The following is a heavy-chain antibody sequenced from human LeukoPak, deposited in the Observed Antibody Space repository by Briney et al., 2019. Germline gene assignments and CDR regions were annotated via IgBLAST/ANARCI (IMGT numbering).Heavy chain of an antibody. Sequence: PGGSLRLSCAASGFPFSDVWMSWVRQAPGKALEWVGRIKSKTDGGTADYAAPVKVRFTVSRDDSKNTLYLQMNSLKTEGTAVYYCTTDWYYYDSSGYYPILWGQGTLVTVSS. D-gene: IGHD3-22*01. CDR3: TTDWYYYDSSGYYPIL. V-gene: IGHV3-15*01. J-gene: IGHJ4*02. CDR2: IKSKTDGGTA. CDR1: GFPFSDVW.